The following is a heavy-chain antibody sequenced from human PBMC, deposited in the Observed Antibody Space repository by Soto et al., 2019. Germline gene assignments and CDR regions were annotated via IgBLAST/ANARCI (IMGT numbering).Heavy chain of an antibody. CDR3: AKGGAAARRSSQFDY. CDR2: ISGSGGST. Sequence: ETLSLTCTVSGGSISSSSYYWGWIRQPPGKGLEWVSAISGSGGSTYYADSVKGRFTISRDNSKNTLYLQMNSLRAEDTAVYYCAKGGAAARRSSQFDYWGQGTLVTVSS. D-gene: IGHD6-6*01. J-gene: IGHJ4*02. V-gene: IGHV3-23*01. CDR1: GGSISSSSYY.